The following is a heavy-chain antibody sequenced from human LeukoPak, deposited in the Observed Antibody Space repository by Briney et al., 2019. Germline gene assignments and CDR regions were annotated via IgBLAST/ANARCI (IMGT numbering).Heavy chain of an antibody. J-gene: IGHJ3*02. CDR1: GGSFSGYY. V-gene: IGHV4-34*01. Sequence: PSETLSLTCAVYGGSFSGYYWSWIRQPPGKGLEWIGEINHSGSTNYNPSLKSRATISVDTSKNQFSLKLSSVTAADTAVYYCAGDPSVTMIRGSAFDIWGQGTMVTVSS. D-gene: IGHD3-22*01. CDR3: AGDPSVTMIRGSAFDI. CDR2: INHSGST.